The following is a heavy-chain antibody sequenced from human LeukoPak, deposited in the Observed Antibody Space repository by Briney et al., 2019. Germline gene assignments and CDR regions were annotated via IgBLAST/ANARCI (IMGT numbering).Heavy chain of an antibody. V-gene: IGHV3-23*01. D-gene: IGHD2-15*01. CDR1: GFTFSSYA. CDR3: AKDRYCSGGSCYRGLRY. J-gene: IGHJ4*02. Sequence: PGGSLRLSCAASGFTFSSYAMSWVRQAPGKGLEWVSAISGSGGSTYYADSVKGRFTISRDNSKSTLYLQMNSLRAEDTAVYYCAKDRYCSGGSCYRGLRYWGQGTLVTVSS. CDR2: ISGSGGST.